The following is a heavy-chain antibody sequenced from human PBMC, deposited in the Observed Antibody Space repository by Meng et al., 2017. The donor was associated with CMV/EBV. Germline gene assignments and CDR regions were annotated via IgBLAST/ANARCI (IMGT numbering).Heavy chain of an antibody. D-gene: IGHD6-13*01. CDR1: FNGYY. J-gene: IGHJ5*02. Sequence: FNGYYMHWGRQAPGQGLEWMGWINPNSGGTNYAQKFQGRVTMTRDTSISTAYMELSRLRSDDTAVYYCARDGAPYGIAAAGSLLFDPWGQGTLVTVSS. CDR3: ARDGAPYGIAAAGSLLFDP. CDR2: INPNSGGT. V-gene: IGHV1-2*02.